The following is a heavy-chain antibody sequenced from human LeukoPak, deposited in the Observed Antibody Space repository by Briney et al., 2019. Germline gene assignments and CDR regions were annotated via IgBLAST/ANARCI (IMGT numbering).Heavy chain of an antibody. J-gene: IGHJ4*02. CDR2: INSDGRST. CDR1: GFTFSSYW. V-gene: IGHV3-74*01. D-gene: IGHD3-3*01. Sequence: GGSLRLSCAASGFTFSSYWMHWVRQAPGKGLVWVSRINSDGRSTSYVDSVKGRFTISRDNAKNTLYLQMNSLRAEDTAVYYCARTRPKSEVDYWGQGTLVTVSS. CDR3: ARTRPKSEVDY.